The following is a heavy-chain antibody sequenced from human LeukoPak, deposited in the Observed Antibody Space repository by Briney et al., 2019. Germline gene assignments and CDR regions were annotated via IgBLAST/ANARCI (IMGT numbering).Heavy chain of an antibody. D-gene: IGHD4-17*01. CDR1: GDSISSNY. J-gene: IGHJ5*02. CDR3: ATCRDEFCDYGFTS. CDR2: ILNSGRT. V-gene: IGHV4-59*01. Sequence: SETLSLTCTVSGDSISSNYWSWIRQPPGKGLEWIGYILNSGRTKYNPSLKSRVTISVDTSKNLFTLKLTSVTAADTAVYYCATCRDEFCDYGFTSWGQGTLVTVSS.